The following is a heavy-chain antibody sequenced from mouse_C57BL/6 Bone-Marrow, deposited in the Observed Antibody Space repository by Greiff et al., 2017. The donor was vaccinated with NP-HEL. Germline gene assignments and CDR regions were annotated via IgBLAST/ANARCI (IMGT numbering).Heavy chain of an antibody. J-gene: IGHJ2*01. D-gene: IGHD2-3*01. Sequence: QVQLQQSGAELVRPGTSVKVSCKASGYAFTNYLIEWVKQRPGQGLEWIGVINPGSGGPNYNEKFKGKATRTADKSSSTADMQLSSLTSEDSAVYFCARLGWFYYFDYWGQGTTLTVSS. CDR2: INPGSGGP. CDR1: GYAFTNYL. V-gene: IGHV1-54*01. CDR3: ARLGWFYYFDY.